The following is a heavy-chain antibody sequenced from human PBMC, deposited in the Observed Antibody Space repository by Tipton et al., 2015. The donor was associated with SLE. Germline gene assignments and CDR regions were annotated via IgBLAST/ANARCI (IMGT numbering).Heavy chain of an antibody. CDR1: GGSISSYY. J-gene: IGHJ5*02. Sequence: LRLSCTVSGGSISSYYWSWIRQPPGKGLEWIGYIYYSGSTNYNPSLKSRVTISVDTSKNQFSLKLSSVTAADTAVYYCARGAITPIPFDPWGQGTLVTVSS. CDR3: ARGAITPIPFDP. V-gene: IGHV4-59*01. CDR2: IYYSGST. D-gene: IGHD2-15*01.